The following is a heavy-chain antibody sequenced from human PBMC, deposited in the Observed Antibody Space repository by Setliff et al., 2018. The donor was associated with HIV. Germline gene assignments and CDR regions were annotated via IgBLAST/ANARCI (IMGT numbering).Heavy chain of an antibody. CDR2: VGAVGAPT. J-gene: IGHJ3*02. V-gene: IGHV3-23*01. D-gene: IGHD3-16*01. Sequence: PGGSLRFSCTASGFTFSDYWMHWVRQAPGKGLEWVSTVGAVGAPTHYAESVKGRFTTSKDNSRDTLYLQMSSLREEDTAVYYCAKVFAYGIDGFDIWGQGTMVTVSS. CDR3: AKVFAYGIDGFDI. CDR1: GFTFSDYW.